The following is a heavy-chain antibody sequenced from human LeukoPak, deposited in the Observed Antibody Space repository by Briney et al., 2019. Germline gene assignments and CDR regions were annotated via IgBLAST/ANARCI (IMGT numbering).Heavy chain of an antibody. D-gene: IGHD3-9*01. J-gene: IGHJ4*02. CDR2: IYTSGST. CDR1: GGSISSYY. V-gene: IGHV4-4*07. Sequence: KPSETLSLTCTVSGGSISSYYWSWIRQPAGKGLEWIGRIYTSGSTNYNPSLKSRVTMSVDTSKNQFSLKLSSVTAEDTAVYYCARTYYDILTSYNPYFDYWGQGTLVTVSS. CDR3: ARTYYDILTSYNPYFDY.